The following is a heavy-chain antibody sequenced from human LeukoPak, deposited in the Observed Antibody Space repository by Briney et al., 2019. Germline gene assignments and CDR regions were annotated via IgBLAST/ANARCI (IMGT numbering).Heavy chain of an antibody. V-gene: IGHV1-2*02. CDR1: GYTFTDYY. Sequence: ASVKVSCKASGYTFTDYYMHWERQAPGQGLEWMGWINPNSGGTNYAQKFQGRVTMTRDTSISTASMELSRLRSDDTAVYYCVRYSIAVAGPYNWFDPWGQGTLVTVSS. D-gene: IGHD6-19*01. J-gene: IGHJ5*02. CDR3: VRYSIAVAGPYNWFDP. CDR2: INPNSGGT.